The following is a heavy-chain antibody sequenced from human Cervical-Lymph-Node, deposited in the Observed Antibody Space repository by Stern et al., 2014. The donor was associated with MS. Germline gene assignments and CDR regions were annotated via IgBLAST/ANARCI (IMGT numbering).Heavy chain of an antibody. J-gene: IGHJ4*02. CDR2: MDYSGIT. Sequence: QLQLQESGPGLVKPSETLSLTCTVSGGSISSSSYYWGWIRQPPGKGLEWIGNMDYSGITYYNPSLKSRATISVDTSKKQFSLKLSSVTAADTAVYYCARALLQWPPDYWGQGTLVTVSS. CDR1: GGSISSSSYY. D-gene: IGHD6-19*01. V-gene: IGHV4-39*01. CDR3: ARALLQWPPDY.